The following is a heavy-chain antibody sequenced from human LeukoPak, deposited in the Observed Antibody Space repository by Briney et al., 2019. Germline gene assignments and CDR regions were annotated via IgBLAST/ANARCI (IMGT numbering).Heavy chain of an antibody. V-gene: IGHV4-59*11. CDR3: ARDLMGASHFDY. D-gene: IGHD4/OR15-4a*01. J-gene: IGHJ4*02. CDR1: GGRINNHY. Sequence: SETLSLTCTVSGGRINNHYWTWIRQPPGKGLEWLGYIYYSGTTNYNPSLRSRVTISIDTSKNQFSLKMSSVTAAGTAVYYCARDLMGASHFDYWGQGTLVTVSS. CDR2: IYYSGTT.